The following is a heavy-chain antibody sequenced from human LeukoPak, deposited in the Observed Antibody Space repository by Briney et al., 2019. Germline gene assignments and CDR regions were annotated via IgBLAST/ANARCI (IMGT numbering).Heavy chain of an antibody. V-gene: IGHV3-23*01. CDR3: AKTPLLWFGELVEGYYFDY. J-gene: IGHJ4*02. D-gene: IGHD3-10*01. CDR2: ISGSGGST. CDR1: GFTFSSYA. Sequence: GGSLRLSCAASGFTFSSYAMSWVRQAPGKGLEWVSAISGSGGSTYYADSVKGRFTISRGNSKNTLYLQMNSLRAEDTAVYYCAKTPLLWFGELVEGYYFDYWGQGTLVTVSS.